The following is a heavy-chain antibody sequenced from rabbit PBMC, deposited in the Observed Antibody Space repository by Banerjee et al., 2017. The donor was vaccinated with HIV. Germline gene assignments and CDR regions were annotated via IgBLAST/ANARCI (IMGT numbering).Heavy chain of an antibody. D-gene: IGHD6-1*01. CDR3: AIYAVYGYLRL. J-gene: IGHJ2*01. V-gene: IGHV1S7*01. CDR1: GFTLSSYY. Sequence: LVKPGASLTLTCTASGFTLSSYYMCWVRQAPGKGLEWIAYIYPDYDSTDYASWVNGRFTISFDNAQNTVFLQMTSLTAADTATYFCAIYAVYGYLRLWGPGTLVTVS. CDR2: IYPDYDST.